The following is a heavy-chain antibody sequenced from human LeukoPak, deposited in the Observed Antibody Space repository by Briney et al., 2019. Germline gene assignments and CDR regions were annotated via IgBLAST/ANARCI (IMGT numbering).Heavy chain of an antibody. CDR3: ARGRMYDAFDI. CDR1: GYTFSSYG. Sequence: ASATVSCKTSGYTFSSYGISWVRQAPGQGLEWMGWINGYNGNTNYAQKFQGRVTVTTDTSTSTVYMELRSLRSDDTAVYYCARGRMYDAFDIWGQGTMVTVSS. J-gene: IGHJ3*02. V-gene: IGHV1-18*01. D-gene: IGHD2-15*01. CDR2: INGYNGNT.